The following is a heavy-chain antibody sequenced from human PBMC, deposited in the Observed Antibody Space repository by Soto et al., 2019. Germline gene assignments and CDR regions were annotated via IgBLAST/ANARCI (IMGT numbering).Heavy chain of an antibody. CDR1: GFTFTNAW. V-gene: IGHV3-15*07. CDR3: TTDSYSTIIIVRFDY. D-gene: IGHD3-22*01. J-gene: IGHJ4*01. CDR2: IKSKTDGGTT. Sequence: PGGSLSLSCAASGFTFTNAWINWVRQAPGKGLEWVGRIKSKTDGGTTDYAEPVKGRFAISRDDSNNMVYLQMNSLKIEDTAVYYFTTDSYSTIIIVRFDYWGHGTLVTVSS.